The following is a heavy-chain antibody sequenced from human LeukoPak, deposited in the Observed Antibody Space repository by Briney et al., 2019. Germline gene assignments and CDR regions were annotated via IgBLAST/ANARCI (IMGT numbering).Heavy chain of an antibody. V-gene: IGHV3-66*02. D-gene: IGHD5-12*01. CDR3: AKVASSPPYSGGYGGWFGP. J-gene: IGHJ5*02. Sequence: TGGSLRLACAASGITVSNIYVAWVRQAPGKGLEWVSVIHRGDTTYYADSVKGRFTISRDTSKNSVYLQVHSLSAEDSAIYFCAKVASSPPYSGGYGGWFGPWGQGTLVTVSS. CDR2: IHRGDTT. CDR1: GITVSNIY.